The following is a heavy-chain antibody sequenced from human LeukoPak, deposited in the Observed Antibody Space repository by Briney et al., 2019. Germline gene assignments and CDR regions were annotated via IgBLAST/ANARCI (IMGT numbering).Heavy chain of an antibody. D-gene: IGHD1-7*01. J-gene: IGHJ3*02. V-gene: IGHV4-59*01. Sequence: SEILSLTCTVSGGSISSYYWSWIRQPPGKGLEWIGYIYYSGSTNYNPSLKSRVTISVDTSKNQFSLKLSSVTAADTAVYYCARDLLELDAFDIWGQGTMVTVSS. CDR2: IYYSGST. CDR3: ARDLLELDAFDI. CDR1: GGSISSYY.